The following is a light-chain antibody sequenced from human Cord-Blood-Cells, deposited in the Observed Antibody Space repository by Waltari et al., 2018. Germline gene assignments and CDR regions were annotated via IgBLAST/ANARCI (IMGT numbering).Light chain of an antibody. CDR2: DVS. V-gene: IGLV2-14*01. CDR1: SSDVGGYNY. CDR3: SSYTSSSTVV. Sequence: QSALTQPAYVSGSPGQSITISCTGTSSDVGGYNYVSWYQQHPGKAPKRMIYDVSNRPSVVSNRFSGSKSGNTASLTISGLQAEDEADYYCSSYTSSSTVVFGGGTKLTVL. J-gene: IGLJ2*01.